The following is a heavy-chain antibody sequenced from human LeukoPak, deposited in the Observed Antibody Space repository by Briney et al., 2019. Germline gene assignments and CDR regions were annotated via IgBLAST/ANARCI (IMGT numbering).Heavy chain of an antibody. V-gene: IGHV3-30-3*01. Sequence: GRSLRLSCAASGFTFSNFAMHWVRQAPGKGLEWVAVISSDGDIKYYADSVKGRFTVSRDNSNNKLYLQMNSLRADDTAVFYCARERLGIRYDVFDIWGHGTMVTVSS. CDR2: ISSDGDIK. D-gene: IGHD7-27*01. CDR1: GFTFSNFA. J-gene: IGHJ3*02. CDR3: ARERLGIRYDVFDI.